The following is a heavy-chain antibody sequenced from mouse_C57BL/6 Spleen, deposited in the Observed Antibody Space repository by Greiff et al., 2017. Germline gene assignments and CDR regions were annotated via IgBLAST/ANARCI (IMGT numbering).Heavy chain of an antibody. CDR3: AREASYGNWYFDV. D-gene: IGHD1-1*01. J-gene: IGHJ1*03. V-gene: IGHV5-4*01. CDR1: GFTFSSYA. Sequence: EVQLVESGGGLVKPGGSLKLSCAASGFTFSSYAMSWVRQTPEKRLEWVATISDGGSYTDYPDNVKGRFTISRDNAKNNLYLQMSHLKSEDTAMYYCAREASYGNWYFDVWGTGTTVTVSS. CDR2: ISDGGSYT.